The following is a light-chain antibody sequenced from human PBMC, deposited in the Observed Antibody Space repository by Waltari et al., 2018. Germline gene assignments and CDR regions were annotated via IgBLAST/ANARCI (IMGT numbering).Light chain of an antibody. Sequence: DIVMTQSPDSLAVSLGERATINCKSSQSVLYSSNNKNYLAWYQQKPGQPPKLLIYWASTRESGVPDRFSGRGSGTDFTLTISSLQAEDVAVYYCQQYYGTPCTFGGGTKVEMK. CDR1: QSVLYSSNNKNY. J-gene: IGKJ4*01. CDR2: WAS. V-gene: IGKV4-1*01. CDR3: QQYYGTPCT.